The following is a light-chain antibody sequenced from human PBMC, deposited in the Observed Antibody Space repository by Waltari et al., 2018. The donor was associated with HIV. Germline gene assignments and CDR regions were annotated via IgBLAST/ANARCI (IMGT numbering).Light chain of an antibody. Sequence: QSALTQPASVSGSPGQSITISCTGTSSAVGTYSLVSWYQHHPGKAPKLLICEGNKRPSGASNRFAGSKSGNTASLTISGLQAEDEADYYCSSYTRFSTVLFGGGTKLTVL. CDR2: EGN. V-gene: IGLV2-23*01. CDR3: SSYTRFSTVL. J-gene: IGLJ2*01. CDR1: SSAVGTYSL.